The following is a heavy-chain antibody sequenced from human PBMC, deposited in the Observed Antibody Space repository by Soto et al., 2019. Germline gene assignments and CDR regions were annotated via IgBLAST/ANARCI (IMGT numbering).Heavy chain of an antibody. J-gene: IGHJ4*01. D-gene: IGHD1-7*01. CDR2: INPARPIT. CDR3: TSDKFELRDS. V-gene: IGHV3-74*01. CDR1: GFRFSHYW. Sequence: PGGSLRLSCAASGFRFSHYWTHWVRQTPGKCLVWVSRINPARPITNYADSVEGRFTISRDNVDSALFQQMNSRSAEVTAIYSCTSDKFELRDSWGQGTLVTISS.